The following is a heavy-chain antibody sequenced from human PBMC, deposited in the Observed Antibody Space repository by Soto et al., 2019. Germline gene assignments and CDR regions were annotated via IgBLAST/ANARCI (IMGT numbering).Heavy chain of an antibody. CDR2: IYYSGST. Sequence: QVQLQESGPGLVKPSQTLSLTCTVSGGSISSGGYYWSWIRQHPGKGLEWIGYIYYSGSTYYNPSLKRRVTISVDTSKNQFSLKLSSVTAADTAVYYCARLLYGDYGVAYYYYYMDVWGKGTTVTVSS. CDR3: ARLLYGDYGVAYYYYYMDV. CDR1: GGSISSGGYY. V-gene: IGHV4-31*03. D-gene: IGHD4-17*01. J-gene: IGHJ6*03.